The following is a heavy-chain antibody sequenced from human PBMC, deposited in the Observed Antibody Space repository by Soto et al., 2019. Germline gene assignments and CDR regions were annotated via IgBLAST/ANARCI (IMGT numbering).Heavy chain of an antibody. J-gene: IGHJ3*02. Sequence: VQLVESGGGLVQPGEPLRLSCTASGLTFSISWMTWVRQAPGEGLEWVSNINPAGNVQQYADSVKERFTISRDDAKNSLYLQMSGLRVGDKSVFYSAAANPPYACDMWGEGTMFTVSS. CDR2: INPAGNVQ. CDR3: AAANPPYACDM. V-gene: IGHV3-7*03. D-gene: IGHD6-25*01. CDR1: GLTFSISW.